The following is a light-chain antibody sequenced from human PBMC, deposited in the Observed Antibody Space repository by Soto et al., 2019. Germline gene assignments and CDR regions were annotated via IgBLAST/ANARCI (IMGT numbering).Light chain of an antibody. CDR3: QQRSNLPPWT. V-gene: IGKV3-11*01. Sequence: EIVFTQSPTTLSLSPGERATLSCRASQSVSNYLAWYQQKPGQAPRLLIYDASNRATGIPARFSGSGSGTDFTLTVSSLEPEDFAVYYCQQRSNLPPWTFGQGAKVDIK. CDR2: DAS. J-gene: IGKJ1*01. CDR1: QSVSNY.